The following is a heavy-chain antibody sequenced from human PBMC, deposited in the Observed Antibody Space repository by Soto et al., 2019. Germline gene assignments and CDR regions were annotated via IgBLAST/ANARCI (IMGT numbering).Heavy chain of an antibody. CDR2: IWCDGSNK. V-gene: IGHV3-33*01. CDR3: AVSGSYYNSTWYYYYYMDV. Sequence: QVQLVESGGGVVQPGRSLRLSCAASGFTFSSYGMHWVRQAPGKGLEWVAVIWCDGSNKYYADSVKGRFTISRDNSKNPLYLRMNSLRAEDTAVYYCAVSGSYYNSTWYYYYYMDVWGKGTTVTVSS. CDR1: GFTFSSYG. J-gene: IGHJ6*03. D-gene: IGHD3-10*01.